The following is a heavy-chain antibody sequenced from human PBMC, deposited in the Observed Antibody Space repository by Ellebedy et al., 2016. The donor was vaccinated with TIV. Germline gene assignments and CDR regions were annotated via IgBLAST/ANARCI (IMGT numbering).Heavy chain of an antibody. CDR3: ARDDGGNSEGGSYFDY. CDR1: GGTFSSYA. J-gene: IGHJ4*02. D-gene: IGHD4-23*01. CDR2: IIPILGIA. V-gene: IGHV1-69*04. Sequence: AASVKVSCKASGGTFSSYAISWVRQAPGQGLEWMGRIIPILGIANYAQKFQGRVTITADKSTSTAYMELSSLRSEDTAVYYCARDDGGNSEGGSYFDYWGQGTLVTVSS.